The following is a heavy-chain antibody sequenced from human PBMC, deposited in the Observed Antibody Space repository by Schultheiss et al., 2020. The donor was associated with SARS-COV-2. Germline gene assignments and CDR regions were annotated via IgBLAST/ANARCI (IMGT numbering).Heavy chain of an antibody. CDR2: ISGSGGST. V-gene: IGHV3-23*01. Sequence: GGSLRLSCAASGFTFSSYAMSWVRQAPGKGLEWVSAISGSGGSTYYADSVKGRFTISRDNSKNTLYLQMNSLRAEDTAVYYCARDGDGYCTNGVCSYFDYWGQGTLVTVSS. CDR1: GFTFSSYA. J-gene: IGHJ4*02. CDR3: ARDGDGYCTNGVCSYFDY. D-gene: IGHD2-8*01.